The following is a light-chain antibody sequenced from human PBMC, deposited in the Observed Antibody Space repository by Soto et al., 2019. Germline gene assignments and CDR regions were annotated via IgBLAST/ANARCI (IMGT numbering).Light chain of an antibody. J-gene: IGKJ2*01. CDR2: GAS. CDR3: RQYGYSPYT. V-gene: IGKV3-20*01. CDR1: RSVTSRY. Sequence: EIVLTQYPGTLSLSPGERATLSCRASRSVTSRYLAWYQQKPGQAPRLLIYGASSRATGIPDRFSGSGSGTDFTLTISRLEPEDFAVYYCRQYGYSPYTFGQGTKLEIK.